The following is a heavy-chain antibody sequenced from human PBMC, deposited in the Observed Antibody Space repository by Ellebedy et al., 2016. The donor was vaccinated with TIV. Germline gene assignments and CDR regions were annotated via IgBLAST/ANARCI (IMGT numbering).Heavy chain of an antibody. CDR2: ISADNVHT. CDR1: GYTFTTHG. J-gene: IGHJ6*04. D-gene: IGHD4/OR15-4a*01. V-gene: IGHV1-18*01. CDR3: ARDRVVPLTIMMDV. Sequence: ASVKVSXXASGYTFTTHGINWVRQAPGQGLEWMGWISADNVHTRYAQKLQGRVTMTTDTSTSTAYMELRSLRSDDTAVYYCARDRVVPLTIMMDVWGTGTTVIVSS.